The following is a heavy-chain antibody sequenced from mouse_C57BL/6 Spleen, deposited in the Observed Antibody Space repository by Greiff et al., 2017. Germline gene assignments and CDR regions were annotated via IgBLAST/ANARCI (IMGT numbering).Heavy chain of an antibody. D-gene: IGHD1-1*01. CDR2: ISSGSSTI. V-gene: IGHV5-17*01. Sequence: EVMLVESGGGLVKPGGSLKLSCAASGFTFSDYGMHWVRQAPEKGLEWVAYISSGSSTIYYADTVKGRITISSDNAKNTLFLQMTSLRSEDTAMYYCAIQGYYGSSLWYFDYWGPGTTLTVSS. J-gene: IGHJ2*01. CDR3: AIQGYYGSSLWYFDY. CDR1: GFTFSDYG.